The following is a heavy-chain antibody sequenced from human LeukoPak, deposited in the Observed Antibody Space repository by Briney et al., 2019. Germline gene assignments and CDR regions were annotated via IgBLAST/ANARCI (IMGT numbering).Heavy chain of an antibody. Sequence: GGSLRLSCAASGFTFDDYAMHWVRQAPGKGLEWVSGICWNSGSIGYADSVKGRFTISRDNAKNSLYLQMNSLRAEDTALYYCAKVGSEYYYDSSGPYGMDVWGQGTTVTVSS. CDR3: AKVGSEYYYDSSGPYGMDV. J-gene: IGHJ6*02. CDR2: ICWNSGSI. CDR1: GFTFDDYA. V-gene: IGHV3-9*01. D-gene: IGHD3-22*01.